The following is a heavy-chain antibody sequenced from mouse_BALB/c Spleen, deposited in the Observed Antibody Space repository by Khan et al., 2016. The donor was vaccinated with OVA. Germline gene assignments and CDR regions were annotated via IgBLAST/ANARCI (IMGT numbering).Heavy chain of an antibody. Sequence: QVQLKQSGAELARPGASVKMSCKASGYTFTSYTIHWVKQRPGQGLEWIGYINPSSGYSNYNQKFRDKATLTADKSSSTAYMQLSSLTSVDSAVYYCARVGPYHGNYGAWCAYGGQGTLVTVSA. J-gene: IGHJ3*01. D-gene: IGHD2-10*01. CDR3: ARVGPYHGNYGAWCAY. CDR1: GYTFTSYT. V-gene: IGHV1-4*01. CDR2: INPSSGYS.